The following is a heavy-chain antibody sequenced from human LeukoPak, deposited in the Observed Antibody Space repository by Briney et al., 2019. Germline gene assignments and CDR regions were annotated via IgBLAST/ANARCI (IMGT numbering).Heavy chain of an antibody. CDR1: GGSISSYY. D-gene: IGHD3-3*01. CDR2: IYTSGST. Sequence: SETLSLTCTVSGGSISSYYWSWIRQPAGKGLEWIGRIYTSGSTNYNPSLKSRVTMSVDTSKNQFSLKLSSVTAADTAVYYCARDYYDFWSGYPNDAFDIWGQGTVVTVSS. J-gene: IGHJ3*02. CDR3: ARDYYDFWSGYPNDAFDI. V-gene: IGHV4-4*07.